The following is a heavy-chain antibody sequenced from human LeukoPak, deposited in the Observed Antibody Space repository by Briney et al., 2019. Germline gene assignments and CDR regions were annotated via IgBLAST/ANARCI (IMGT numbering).Heavy chain of an antibody. D-gene: IGHD2-2*01. J-gene: IGHJ4*02. Sequence: QXLEXXXIINPSRGSTSYAQNFQGRVTMTRDTSTSTVYMELSSLRSEDTAVYYCARVLAVGVPAAIGYWGQGTLVTVSS. CDR3: ARVLAVGVPAAIGY. V-gene: IGHV1-46*01. CDR2: INPSRGST.